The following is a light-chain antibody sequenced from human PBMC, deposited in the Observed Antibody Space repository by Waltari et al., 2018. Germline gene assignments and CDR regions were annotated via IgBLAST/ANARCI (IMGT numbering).Light chain of an antibody. Sequence: QSALTQPASVSGSPGQSITISCTGTSSDVGGYNYVSWYQQHPGKAPKLMIYEVSNRPSGVSNRFSGSQSGTTASLTISGLQAEDEPDYYCSSYTSSSTLDVVFGGGTKLTVL. CDR2: EVS. CDR3: SSYTSSSTLDVV. J-gene: IGLJ2*01. CDR1: SSDVGGYNY. V-gene: IGLV2-14*01.